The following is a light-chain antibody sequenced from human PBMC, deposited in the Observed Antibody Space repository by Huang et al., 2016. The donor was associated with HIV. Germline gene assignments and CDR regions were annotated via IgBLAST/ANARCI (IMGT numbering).Light chain of an antibody. CDR2: AAS. V-gene: IGKV1-9*01. Sequence: IQLTQSPSSLSASVGDRVTITCRASQDIGSYLAWYQQKPGKAPNLLIYAASTLESGVPSRFRCSGAGTDFTLTINNLQPEDFATYYCLQLNSYPGAFGPGTNVDV. CDR1: QDIGSY. J-gene: IGKJ3*01. CDR3: LQLNSYPGA.